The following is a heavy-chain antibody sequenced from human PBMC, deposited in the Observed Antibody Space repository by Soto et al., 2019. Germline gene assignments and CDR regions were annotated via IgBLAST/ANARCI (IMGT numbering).Heavy chain of an antibody. V-gene: IGHV3-13*01. J-gene: IGHJ4*02. CDR2: IGAAGDT. Sequence: EVQLVESGGGLVQPGGSLRLSCAASGFTFSRYDMHWVRQVTGKGLEWVSAIGAAGDTYYPDSVKGRFTISRENAKNSLYLQMNSLRAEDTAVYYCASGGWGSSWYEGGSRIDYWGQGTLVTVSS. CDR1: GFTFSRYD. CDR3: ASGGWGSSWYEGGSRIDY. D-gene: IGHD6-13*01.